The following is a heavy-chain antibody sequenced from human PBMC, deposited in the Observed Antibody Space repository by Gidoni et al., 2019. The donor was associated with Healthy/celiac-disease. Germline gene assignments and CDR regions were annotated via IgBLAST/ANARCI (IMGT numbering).Heavy chain of an antibody. CDR3: AKGAFYDFWSGYYSYYYGMDV. CDR1: GFTFSHYA. D-gene: IGHD3-3*01. CDR2: ISGSGGST. Sequence: EVQLLESGGGLVQPGGSLRLSCAASGFTFSHYAMSWVRQAPGKGLEWGSAISGSGGSTYYADSVKGRFTISRDNSKNTLYLQMNSLRAEDTAVYYCAKGAFYDFWSGYYSYYYGMDVWGQGTTVTVSS. V-gene: IGHV3-23*01. J-gene: IGHJ6*02.